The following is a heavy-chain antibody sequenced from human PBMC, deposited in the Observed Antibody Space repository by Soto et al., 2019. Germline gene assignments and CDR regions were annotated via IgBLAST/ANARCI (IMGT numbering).Heavy chain of an antibody. J-gene: IGHJ4*02. D-gene: IGHD5-12*01. CDR1: RYVFTGYY. Sequence: ASVKVSCKTSRYVFTGYYIHWVRQAPGQGLGWMGWVSANSGGTNYAQKFQDRVIMTRDTSTSTAYMELSRLRSDDTAVYYCSRARHSGSSGYNNDYWGQGTLVTVSS. V-gene: IGHV1-2*02. CDR3: SRARHSGSSGYNNDY. CDR2: VSANSGGT.